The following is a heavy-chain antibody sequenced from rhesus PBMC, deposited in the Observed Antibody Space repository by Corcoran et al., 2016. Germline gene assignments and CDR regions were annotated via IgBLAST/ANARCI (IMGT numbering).Heavy chain of an antibody. CDR2: IYSRSGNT. CDR1: GGSISGGYG. D-gene: IGHD1-26*01. J-gene: IGHJ4*01. Sequence: QVQLQESGPGLLKPSETLSLTCAVSGGSISGGYGWGWIRQPPGKGLEWIGSIYSRSGNTYYNPSIKRRATISTDTSKNQFSLKLSAVTAADTAVYYCARGQTGTSTFYYFDYWGQGVLVTVSS. V-gene: IGHV4S7*01. CDR3: ARGQTGTSTFYYFDY.